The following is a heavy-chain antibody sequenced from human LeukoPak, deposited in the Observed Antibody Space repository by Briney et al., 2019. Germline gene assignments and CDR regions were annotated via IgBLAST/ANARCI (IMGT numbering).Heavy chain of an antibody. Sequence: GGSLRLSCAASGFTFSYYGMHWVRQAPGKGLEWVAFIHYDGSNKYYADSVKGRFTISRDNSKNTLYLQMNSLRAEDTAVYYCAKDDVGYCSSTSCRAYFDYWGQGTQVSVSS. V-gene: IGHV3-30*02. J-gene: IGHJ4*02. CDR1: GFTFSYYG. CDR2: IHYDGSNK. CDR3: AKDDVGYCSSTSCRAYFDY. D-gene: IGHD2-2*01.